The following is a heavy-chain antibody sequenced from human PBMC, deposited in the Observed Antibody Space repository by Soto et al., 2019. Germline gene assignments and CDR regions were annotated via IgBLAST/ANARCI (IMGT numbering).Heavy chain of an antibody. CDR3: ARDILTGYHDAFDI. CDR2: INHSGST. V-gene: IGHV4-34*01. J-gene: IGHJ3*02. Sequence: SETLSLTCAVYGGSFSGYYWSWIRQPPGKGLEWIGEINHSGSTNYNPSLKSRVTISVDTSKNQFSLKLSSVTAADTAVYYCARDILTGYHDAFDIWGQGTMVT. CDR1: GGSFSGYY. D-gene: IGHD3-9*01.